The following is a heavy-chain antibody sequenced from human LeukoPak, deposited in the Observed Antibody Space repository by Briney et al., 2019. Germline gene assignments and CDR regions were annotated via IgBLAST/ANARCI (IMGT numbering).Heavy chain of an antibody. Sequence: PSETLSLTCAVYGGSFSGYYWSWIRQSPGEGLEWLGEMNHSGNTNYNPSLKSRVTISVDTSKSQFSLQLNSVTAADTAVYYRARANYYDSSGQYTRTDPFGYWGQGTLLSVSS. V-gene: IGHV4-34*01. D-gene: IGHD3-22*01. CDR2: MNHSGNT. CDR3: ARANYYDSSGQYTRTDPFGY. CDR1: GGSFSGYY. J-gene: IGHJ4*02.